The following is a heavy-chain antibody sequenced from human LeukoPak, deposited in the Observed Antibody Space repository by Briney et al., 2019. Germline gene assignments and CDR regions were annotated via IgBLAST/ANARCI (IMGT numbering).Heavy chain of an antibody. CDR3: ARGGYYYDSSGYKIDY. CDR2: VSYDESSI. Sequence: GGSLRLSCAASGFTFSTYGMHWVRQAPGKGLEWVAVVSYDESSIYYADSVKGRFTISRDNSKNTLYLQMNSLRADDTAVYYCARGGYYYDSSGYKIDYWGQGTLVTVSS. CDR1: GFTFSTYG. D-gene: IGHD3-22*01. V-gene: IGHV3-30*03. J-gene: IGHJ4*02.